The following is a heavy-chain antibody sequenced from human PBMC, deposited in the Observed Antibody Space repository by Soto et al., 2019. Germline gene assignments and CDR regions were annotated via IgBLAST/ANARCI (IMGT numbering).Heavy chain of an antibody. J-gene: IGHJ4*02. Sequence: GASVKVSCKASGYTFNSYGITWVRQAPGQGLEWIGRISAYNGKTNYAQNLQGRVTMTTDTSTSTAHMELRSLIFDDTAVYFCARRPRDRAPDCWGQGTLVTVSS. CDR2: ISAYNGKT. CDR1: GYTFNSYG. D-gene: IGHD3-22*01. CDR3: ARRPRDRAPDC. V-gene: IGHV1-18*01.